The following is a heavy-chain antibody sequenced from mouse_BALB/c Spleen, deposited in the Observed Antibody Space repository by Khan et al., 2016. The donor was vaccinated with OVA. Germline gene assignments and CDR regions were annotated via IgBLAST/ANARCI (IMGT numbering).Heavy chain of an antibody. CDR3: VRSPIPPYYFDY. V-gene: IGHV1-4*01. J-gene: IGHJ2*01. CDR2: INPSNGYT. Sequence: QVQLKESGAELARPGASVKMSCKASGYTFTNYTMHWVKQRPGQGLEWVGYINPSNGYTNYNQNFNDKATFSTDRSSSTAYMQLSSLTSDDSAVYYCVRSPIPPYYFDYWGQGTTLTVSS. CDR1: GYTFTNYT.